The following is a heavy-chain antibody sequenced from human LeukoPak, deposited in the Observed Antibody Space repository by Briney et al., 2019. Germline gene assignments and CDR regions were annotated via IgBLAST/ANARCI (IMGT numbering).Heavy chain of an antibody. CDR3: ARDPHLYYYDSSGYYPLGY. J-gene: IGHJ4*02. CDR2: INPNSGGT. V-gene: IGHV1-2*02. Sequence: ASVTVSCKASVYTFTGYYMHWVRQAPGQGLEWMGWINPNSGGTNYAQKFQGRVTMTRDTSISTAYMELSRLRSDDTAVYYCARDPHLYYYDSSGYYPLGYWGQGTLVTVSS. D-gene: IGHD3-22*01. CDR1: VYTFTGYY.